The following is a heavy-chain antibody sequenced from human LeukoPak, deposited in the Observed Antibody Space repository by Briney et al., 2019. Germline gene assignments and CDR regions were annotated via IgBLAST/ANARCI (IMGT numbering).Heavy chain of an antibody. J-gene: IGHJ4*02. CDR1: GGTFSSYA. Sequence: ASVKVSCKASGGTFSSYAISWVRQAPGQGLEWMGWINPNSGGTNYAQKFQGWVTMTRDTSISTAYMELSRLRSDDTAVYYCARFVWSGSLYCFDYWGQGTLVTVSS. CDR3: ARFVWSGSLYCFDY. D-gene: IGHD3-3*01. CDR2: INPNSGGT. V-gene: IGHV1-2*04.